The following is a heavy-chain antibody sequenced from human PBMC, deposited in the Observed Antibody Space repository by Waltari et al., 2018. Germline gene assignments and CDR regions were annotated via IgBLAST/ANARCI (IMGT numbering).Heavy chain of an antibody. V-gene: IGHV3-73*02. J-gene: IGHJ3*02. Sequence: EVQLVESGGGLVQPGGSLKLSCAASGFTFSGSTLHWVRQASGKGLEWVGRSRGKANSYATTNTASAEGRFTISRDDSKNTAYLQMNSLKTEDTAVYYCTRPGYSGYDNAFDIWGQGTMVTVSS. D-gene: IGHD5-12*01. CDR1: GFTFSGST. CDR3: TRPGYSGYDNAFDI. CDR2: SRGKANSYAT.